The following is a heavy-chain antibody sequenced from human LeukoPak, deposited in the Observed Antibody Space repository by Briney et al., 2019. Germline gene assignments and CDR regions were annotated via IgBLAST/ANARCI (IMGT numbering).Heavy chain of an antibody. CDR1: GFPFSNYA. V-gene: IGHV3-23*01. CDR3: ARRAGAYSHPYDY. CDR2: LSGSGIST. J-gene: IGHJ4*02. D-gene: IGHD4/OR15-4a*01. Sequence: TGGSLRLSCAASGFPFSNYALTWVRQGPGKGLEWVSGLSGSGISTYYADSVKGRFTISRDNSKNTLYLQMNSLRAEDTAVYYCARRAGAYSHPYDYWGQGTLVTVSS.